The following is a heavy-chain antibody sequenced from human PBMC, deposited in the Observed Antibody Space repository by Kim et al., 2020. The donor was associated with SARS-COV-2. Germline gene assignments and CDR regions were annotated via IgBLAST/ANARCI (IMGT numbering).Heavy chain of an antibody. CDR1: GFTFSSYS. Sequence: GGSLRLSCAASGFTFSSYSMNWVRQAPGKGLEWVSSISGTGSHIFYADSVQGRFTISSDNAKNSLYLQMNSLRAEATAFYYCARTLYCSGDSFYKYFQH. J-gene: IGHJ1*01. CDR3: ARTLYCSGDSFYKYFQH. CDR2: ISGTGSHI. V-gene: IGHV3-21*01. D-gene: IGHD2-15*01.